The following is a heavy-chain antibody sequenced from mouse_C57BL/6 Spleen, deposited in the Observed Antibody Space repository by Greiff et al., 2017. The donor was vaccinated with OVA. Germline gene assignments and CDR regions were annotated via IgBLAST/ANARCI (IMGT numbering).Heavy chain of an antibody. J-gene: IGHJ4*01. CDR3: ARELITTVVATNYYAMDY. Sequence: QVHVKQPGAELVKPGASVKLSCKASGYTFTSYWMHWVKQRPGRGLEWIGRIDPNSGGTKYNEKFKSKATLTVDKPSSTAYMQLSSLTSEDSAVYYCARELITTVVATNYYAMDYWGQGTSVTVSS. CDR2: IDPNSGGT. D-gene: IGHD1-1*01. V-gene: IGHV1-72*01. CDR1: GYTFTSYW.